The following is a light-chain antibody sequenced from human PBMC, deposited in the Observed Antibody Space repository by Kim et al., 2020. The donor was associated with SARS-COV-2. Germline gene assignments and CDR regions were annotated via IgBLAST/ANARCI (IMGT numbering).Light chain of an antibody. V-gene: IGKV1-9*01. CDR3: QQLNSYPLT. J-gene: IGKJ4*01. Sequence: IQLTQYPSSLSASVGDRVTITCRASEGISSYLAWYQQRPGQAPNLLIYGTSTLQSGVPTRFSASGSGTDFTLTISSLQPEDLATYYCQQLNSYPLTFGGGTKVDIK. CDR1: EGISSY. CDR2: GTS.